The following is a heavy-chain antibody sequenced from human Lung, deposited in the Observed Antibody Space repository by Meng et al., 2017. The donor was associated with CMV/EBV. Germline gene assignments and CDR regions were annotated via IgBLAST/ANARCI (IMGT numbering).Heavy chain of an antibody. Sequence: LRLSCTVSGGSISSGDYYWSWIRQPPGKGLEWIGYIYYSGSTYYNPSLKSRVTISVDTSKNQFSLKLSSLTAADTAVYYCARGITGTTYYYYYYGMDVWGQGTTVTVSS. CDR3: ARGITGTTYYYYYYGMDV. D-gene: IGHD1-7*01. V-gene: IGHV4-30-4*08. CDR1: GGSISSGDYY. CDR2: IYYSGST. J-gene: IGHJ6*01.